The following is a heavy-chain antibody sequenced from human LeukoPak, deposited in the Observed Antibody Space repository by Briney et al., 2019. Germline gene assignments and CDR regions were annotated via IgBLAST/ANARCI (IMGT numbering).Heavy chain of an antibody. Sequence: ASVKVSCKASGYTFINYYMHWVRQAPGQGLEWMGIVNPNDGSTSYAQKFQGRVTMTRETSTSTVYMELNGLRSEDTAVYYCARDLWVSSGWRSLWGQGTLVTVSS. V-gene: IGHV1-46*01. D-gene: IGHD6-19*01. CDR3: ARDLWVSSGWRSL. J-gene: IGHJ4*02. CDR2: VNPNDGST. CDR1: GYTFINYY.